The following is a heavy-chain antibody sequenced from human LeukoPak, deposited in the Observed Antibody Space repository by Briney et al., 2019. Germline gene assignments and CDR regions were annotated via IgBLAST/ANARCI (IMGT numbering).Heavy chain of an antibody. D-gene: IGHD2-15*01. CDR3: TRRVYCSGGSCYDY. V-gene: IGHV3-49*04. Sequence: PGGSLRLSCTASGFTFGDYAMSWVRQAPGKGLEWVGFFRSKAYGGTTEYAASVKGRFTISRDDSKSIAYLQMNSLKTEDTAVYYCTRRVYCSGGSCYDYWGQGTLVTVSS. J-gene: IGHJ4*02. CDR1: GFTFGDYA. CDR2: FRSKAYGGTT.